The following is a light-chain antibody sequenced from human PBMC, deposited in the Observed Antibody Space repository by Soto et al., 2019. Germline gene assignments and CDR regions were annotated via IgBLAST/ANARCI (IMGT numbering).Light chain of an antibody. J-gene: IGKJ2*01. Sequence: DIQMTQSPSSLSASVGDRVTITCRASQNIRNYLNWYQQRPGKTPNLLVYAASNLRSGVPSRFSGSGSGTLFTPTTSSLQPEDFATNYCKQINSTSPYTLGRGT. CDR3: KQINSTSPYT. V-gene: IGKV1-39*01. CDR2: AAS. CDR1: QNIRNY.